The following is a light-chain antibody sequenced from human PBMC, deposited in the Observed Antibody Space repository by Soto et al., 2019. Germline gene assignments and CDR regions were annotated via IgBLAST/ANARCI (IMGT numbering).Light chain of an antibody. CDR2: DAS. V-gene: IGKV3-11*01. CDR1: QSIGSN. Sequence: EIVLTQSPATLSLSPGEGATLSCRASQSIGSNLAWYQQKPGQAPRLFIYDASNRATGIPARFSGSGSGTDFTLTISSLEAEDFAVYYCQQRPDWPLTFGGGTRWIS. J-gene: IGKJ4*01. CDR3: QQRPDWPLT.